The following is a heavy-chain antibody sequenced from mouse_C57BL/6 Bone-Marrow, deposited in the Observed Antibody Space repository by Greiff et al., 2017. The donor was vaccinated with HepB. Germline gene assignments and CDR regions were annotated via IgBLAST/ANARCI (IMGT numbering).Heavy chain of an antibody. CDR3: ARKDYDGDWFAY. CDR1: GYTFTDYY. Sequence: VQLQQSGPELVKPGASVKISCKASGYTFTDYYMNWVKQSHGKSLEWIGDINPNNGGTSYNQKFKGKATLTVDKSSSTAYMELRSLTSEDSAVYYCARKDYDGDWFAYWGQGTRVTVSA. J-gene: IGHJ3*01. CDR2: INPNNGGT. V-gene: IGHV1-26*01. D-gene: IGHD2-4*01.